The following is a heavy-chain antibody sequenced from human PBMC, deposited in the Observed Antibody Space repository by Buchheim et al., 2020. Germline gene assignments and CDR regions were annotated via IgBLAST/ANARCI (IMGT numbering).Heavy chain of an antibody. CDR2: INHSGST. CDR1: GGSFSGYY. D-gene: IGHD3-3*01. J-gene: IGHJ5*01. Sequence: QVQLQQRGAGLLKPSETLSLTCAVYGGSFSGYYWSWIRQPPGKGLEWIGEINHSGSTNYNPSLKSRVTISVDTSKNQFSLKLSSVTAADTAVYYCARGRFRGYDFWSGYYSGFDPWGQGTL. CDR3: ARGRFRGYDFWSGYYSGFDP. V-gene: IGHV4-34*01.